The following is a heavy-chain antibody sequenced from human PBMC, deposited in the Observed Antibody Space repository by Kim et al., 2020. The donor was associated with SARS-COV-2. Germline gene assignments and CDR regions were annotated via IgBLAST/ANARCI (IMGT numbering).Heavy chain of an antibody. CDR3: AREKVQLLVSFDY. J-gene: IGHJ4*02. Sequence: YAHKFQGRVTMTRDTSISTAYMELSRLRSDDTAVYYCAREKVQLLVSFDYWGQGTLVTVSS. V-gene: IGHV1-2*02. D-gene: IGHD6-13*01.